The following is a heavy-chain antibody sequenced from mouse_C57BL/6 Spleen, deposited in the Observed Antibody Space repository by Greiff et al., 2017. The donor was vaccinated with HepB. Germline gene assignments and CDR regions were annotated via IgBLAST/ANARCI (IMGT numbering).Heavy chain of an antibody. CDR3: ARWGGYEVDY. D-gene: IGHD2-2*01. Sequence: VQLKESGPELVKPGASVKMSCKASGYTFTDYYMHWVKQSHGQSLEWIGYINPNNGGTSYNQKFKGKATLTVNKSSSTAYMELRSLTSEDSAVCYCARWGGYEVDYWGKGTTLTVSS. J-gene: IGHJ2*01. CDR1: GYTFTDYY. CDR2: INPNNGGT. V-gene: IGHV1-22*01.